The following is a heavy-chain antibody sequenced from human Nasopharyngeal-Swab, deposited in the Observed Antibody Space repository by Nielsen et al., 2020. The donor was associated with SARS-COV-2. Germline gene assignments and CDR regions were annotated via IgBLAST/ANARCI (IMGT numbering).Heavy chain of an antibody. CDR1: GFTFSSYG. Sequence: GESLKISCAASGFTFSSYGMHWVRQAPGKGLEWVAVISYDGSNKYYADSVKGRFTISRDNSKNTLYLQMNSLRAEDTAVYYCAREATMVRGGRGYWGQGTLVTVSS. CDR3: AREATMVRGGRGY. J-gene: IGHJ4*02. CDR2: ISYDGSNK. V-gene: IGHV3-30*03. D-gene: IGHD3-10*01.